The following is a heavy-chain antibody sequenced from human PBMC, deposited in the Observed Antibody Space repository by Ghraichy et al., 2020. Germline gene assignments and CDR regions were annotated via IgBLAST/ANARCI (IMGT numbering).Heavy chain of an antibody. CDR3: AKGSGSSGPHYFDC. V-gene: IGHV3-23*01. CDR1: GFTFTNYA. Sequence: GGSLRLSCAASGFTFTNYAMSWVRQAPGKGLEWVSAIGGSGGSTFHADSVKGRFTISRDNSKNTLYLQMDNLWAEDTALYYCAKGSGSSGPHYFDCWGQGTLVTVSS. J-gene: IGHJ4*02. D-gene: IGHD1-26*01. CDR2: IGGSGGST.